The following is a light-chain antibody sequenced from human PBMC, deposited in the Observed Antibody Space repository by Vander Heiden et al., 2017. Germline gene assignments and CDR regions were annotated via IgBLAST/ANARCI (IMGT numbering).Light chain of an antibody. Sequence: DIKMTQSPSSLSASVGDRVTITCQASKDISNYLNWYQQKPGKAPKLLIYDASNLETGVPSRFSGSGSGTDFTFTISSLQPEDLATYYCQQYYSLPATFGGGTKVEIK. V-gene: IGKV1-33*01. CDR3: QQYYSLPAT. J-gene: IGKJ4*01. CDR2: DAS. CDR1: KDISNY.